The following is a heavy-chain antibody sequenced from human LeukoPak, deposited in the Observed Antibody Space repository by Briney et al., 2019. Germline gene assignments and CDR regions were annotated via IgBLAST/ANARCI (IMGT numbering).Heavy chain of an antibody. J-gene: IGHJ3*02. CDR1: GGSISSYY. Sequence: SETLSLTCTVSGGSISSYYWSWIRQPPGKGLEWIGYNYTSGSTNYNPSLKSRVTISVDTSKNQFSLKLSSVTAADTAVYYCARHINWIDAFDIWGQGTMVAVSP. CDR2: NYTSGST. D-gene: IGHD1-1*01. CDR3: ARHINWIDAFDI. V-gene: IGHV4-4*09.